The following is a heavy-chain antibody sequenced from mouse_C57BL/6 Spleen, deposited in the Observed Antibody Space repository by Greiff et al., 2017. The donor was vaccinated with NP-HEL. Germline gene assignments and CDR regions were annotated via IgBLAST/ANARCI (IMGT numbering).Heavy chain of an antibody. Sequence: EVMLVESGGGLVKPGGSLKLSCAASGFTFSSYAMSWVRQTPEKRLEWVATISDGGSYTYYPDNVKGRFTISRDNANNNLYLQMSHLKSEDTAMYYCARPYSNWYFDVWGTGTTVTVSS. V-gene: IGHV5-4*03. CDR3: ARPYSNWYFDV. CDR2: ISDGGSYT. J-gene: IGHJ1*03. D-gene: IGHD2-5*01. CDR1: GFTFSSYA.